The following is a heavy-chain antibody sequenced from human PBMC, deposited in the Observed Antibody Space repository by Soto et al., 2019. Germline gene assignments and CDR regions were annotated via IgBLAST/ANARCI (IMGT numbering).Heavy chain of an antibody. D-gene: IGHD4-4*01. CDR2: INPYSGHT. J-gene: IGHJ3*02. Sequence: ASVKVSCKASGYTFSSYGITWVRQAPGQGLEWVGWINPYSGHTQYAQKLQGRVTVTTDTSTRTAYMEVGSLTSDDTALYYCARLQDDYSNPRNAFDIWGQGTMVTVSS. CDR1: GYTFSSYG. CDR3: ARLQDDYSNPRNAFDI. V-gene: IGHV1-18*01.